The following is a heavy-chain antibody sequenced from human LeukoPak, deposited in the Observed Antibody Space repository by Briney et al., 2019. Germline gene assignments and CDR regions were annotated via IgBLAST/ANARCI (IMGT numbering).Heavy chain of an antibody. CDR2: IYTSGST. Sequence: SETLSLTCTVSGGSISSGSYYWSWIRQPAGKGLEWIGRIYTSGSTNYNPSLKSRVTISVDTSKNQFSLKLSSVTAADTAVYYCARRQREYCSGGSCYHESLDYWGQGTLVTVSS. V-gene: IGHV4-61*02. CDR3: ARRQREYCSGGSCYHESLDY. D-gene: IGHD2-15*01. J-gene: IGHJ4*02. CDR1: GGSISSGSYY.